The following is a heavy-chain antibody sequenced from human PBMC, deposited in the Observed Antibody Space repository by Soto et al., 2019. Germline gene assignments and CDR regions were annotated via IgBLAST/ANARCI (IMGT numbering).Heavy chain of an antibody. J-gene: IGHJ4*02. CDR3: ARRGPPYDSSGYYFDY. CDR1: GFTFSSYA. V-gene: IGHV3-30-3*01. CDR2: ISYDGSNK. D-gene: IGHD3-22*01. Sequence: PGGSLRLSCAASGFTFSSYAMHWVRQAPGKGLEWVAVISYDGSNKYYADSVKGRFTISRDNSKNTLYLQMNSLRAEDTAVYYCARRGPPYDSSGYYFDYWGQGTLVTVSS.